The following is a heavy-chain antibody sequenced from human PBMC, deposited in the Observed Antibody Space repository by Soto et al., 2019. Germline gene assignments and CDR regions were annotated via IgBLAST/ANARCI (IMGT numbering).Heavy chain of an antibody. CDR2: INPDSGGT. J-gene: IGHJ6*02. CDR3: ARSYYYAMDV. Sequence: ASVKVSCKASGYSFTGYYMDWVRQAPGQGLEWMGWINPDSGGTNYVQKFRGWVTMTRDTSISTAFMELSRLRSDDTAVYYCARSYYYAMDVWGQGTTVTVSS. CDR1: GYSFTGYY. V-gene: IGHV1-2*04.